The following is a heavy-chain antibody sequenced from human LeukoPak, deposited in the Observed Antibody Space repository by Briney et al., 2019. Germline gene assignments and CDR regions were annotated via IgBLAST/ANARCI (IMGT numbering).Heavy chain of an antibody. CDR3: ARGFVGSGSYRGKNDY. CDR2: IYSGGST. Sequence: GGSLRLSCAASEFSVGSNYMTWVRQAPGKGLEWVSLIYSGGSTYYADSVKGRFTISRDNAKNSLYLQMNSLRAEDTAVYYCARGFVGSGSYRGKNDYWGQGTLVTVSS. CDR1: EFSVGSNY. D-gene: IGHD3-10*01. J-gene: IGHJ4*02. V-gene: IGHV3-66*01.